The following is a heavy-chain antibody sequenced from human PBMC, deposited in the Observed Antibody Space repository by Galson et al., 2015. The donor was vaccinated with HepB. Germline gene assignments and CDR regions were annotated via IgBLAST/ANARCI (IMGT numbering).Heavy chain of an antibody. CDR2: INAGTGNT. V-gene: IGHV1-3*01. CDR1: GYTFATYA. Sequence: SVKVSCKGSGYTFATYALHWVRQAPGQRLQWMGWINAGTGNTKYSQKFQGRAIITRDTSATTVYLDLSSLTSEDTAVYFCARTASWAFDFWGQGTLVTVSS. CDR3: ARTASWAFDF. D-gene: IGHD2-2*01. J-gene: IGHJ4*02.